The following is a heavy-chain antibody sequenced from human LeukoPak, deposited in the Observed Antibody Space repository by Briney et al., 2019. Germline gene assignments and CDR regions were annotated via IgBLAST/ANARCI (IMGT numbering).Heavy chain of an antibody. CDR1: GFTVSSNY. D-gene: IGHD3-16*01. V-gene: IGHV3-66*01. Sequence: GGSLRLSCAASGFTVSSNYMSWVRQAPGKGLEWVSVIYSGGSTYYADSVKGRFTISRDNSKNTLYLQMNSLRAEDTAVYYCARDGGIIRFGGQDVWGQGTTVTVS. CDR3: ARDGGIIRFGGQDV. CDR2: IYSGGST. J-gene: IGHJ6*02.